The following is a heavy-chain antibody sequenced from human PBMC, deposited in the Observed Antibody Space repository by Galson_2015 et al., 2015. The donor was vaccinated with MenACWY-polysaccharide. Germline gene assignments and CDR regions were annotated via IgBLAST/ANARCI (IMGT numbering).Heavy chain of an antibody. CDR3: AKVCTRGAFDI. D-gene: IGHD2-2*01. CDR2: ISWNSSSI. V-gene: IGHV3-9*01. J-gene: IGHJ3*02. Sequence: SLRLSCAASGFTFDDYAMHWVRQAPGKGLEWVSGISWNSSSIGYADSVKGRFTISRDNAKNSLYLQMNSLRAEDTALYYCAKVCTRGAFDIWGQGTMVTVSS. CDR1: GFTFDDYA.